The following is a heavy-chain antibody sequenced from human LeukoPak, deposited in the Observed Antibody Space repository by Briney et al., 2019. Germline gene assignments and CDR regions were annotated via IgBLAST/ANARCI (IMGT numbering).Heavy chain of an antibody. D-gene: IGHD3-3*02. CDR2: IIPIFGTA. CDR1: GGTFSSYA. J-gene: IGHJ4*02. CDR3: ARDFSRAELHSFEGDY. V-gene: IGHV1-69*13. Sequence: SVKVSCKASGGTFSSYAISWVRQAPGQGLEWMGGIIPIFGTANYAQKFQGRVTITADESTSTAYMELSSLRSEDTAVYYCARDFSRAELHSFEGDYWGQGTLVTVSS.